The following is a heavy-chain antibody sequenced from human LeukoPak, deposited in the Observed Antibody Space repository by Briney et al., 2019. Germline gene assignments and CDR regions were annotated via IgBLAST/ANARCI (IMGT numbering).Heavy chain of an antibody. Sequence: GGSLRLSCAASGFTFSSHSMNWVRQAPGKGLEWVSSISSSSSYIYYADSVKGRFTISRDNAKNSLYLQMNSLRAEDTAVYYCARGSSGWSPAHAFDIWGQGTMVTVSS. CDR2: ISSSSSYI. J-gene: IGHJ3*02. CDR3: ARGSSGWSPAHAFDI. V-gene: IGHV3-21*01. D-gene: IGHD6-19*01. CDR1: GFTFSSHS.